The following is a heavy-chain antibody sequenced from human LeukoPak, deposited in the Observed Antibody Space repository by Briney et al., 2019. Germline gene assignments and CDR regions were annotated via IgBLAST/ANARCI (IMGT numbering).Heavy chain of an antibody. Sequence: GSLRLSCAASGFTFSSYAMSWIRQPAGKGLEWIGRIYTSGSTNYNPSLKSRVTMSVDTSKNQFSLKLSSVTAADTAVYYCARAVRAYYFDYWGQGTLVTVSS. CDR3: ARAVRAYYFDY. V-gene: IGHV4-4*07. J-gene: IGHJ4*02. CDR1: GFTFSSYA. CDR2: IYTSGST.